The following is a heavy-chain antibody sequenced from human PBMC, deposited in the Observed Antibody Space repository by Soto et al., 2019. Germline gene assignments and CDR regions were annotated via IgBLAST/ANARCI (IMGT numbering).Heavy chain of an antibody. CDR2: IWYDGSNK. J-gene: IGHJ4*02. Sequence: LRLSCAASGFTFSSYGMHWVRQAPGKGLEWVAVIWYDGSNKYYADSVKGRFTISRDNSKNTLYLQMNSLRAEDTAVYYCARVTSYYDSSLIDYWGQGTLVTVSS. CDR3: ARVTSYYDSSLIDY. V-gene: IGHV3-33*01. D-gene: IGHD3-22*01. CDR1: GFTFSSYG.